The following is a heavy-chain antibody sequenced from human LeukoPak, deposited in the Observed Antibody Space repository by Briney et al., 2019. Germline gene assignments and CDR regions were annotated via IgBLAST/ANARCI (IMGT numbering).Heavy chain of an antibody. D-gene: IGHD6-13*01. Sequence: GGSLTLSCAASGFTLSSYAMSWVRQAPGKGLESVSSMSGDGGSTYYADSVKGRFTISRDNSKNTLYLQMNSLRAEDTALYYCALVSLFSSSWYGDYWGQRTLVTVSS. CDR2: MSGDGGST. J-gene: IGHJ4*02. CDR3: ALVSLFSSSWYGDY. CDR1: GFTLSSYA. V-gene: IGHV3-23*01.